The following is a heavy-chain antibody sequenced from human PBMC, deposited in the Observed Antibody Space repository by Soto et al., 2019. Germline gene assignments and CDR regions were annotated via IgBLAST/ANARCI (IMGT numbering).Heavy chain of an antibody. CDR3: ARGAWLVVTWFDP. CDR1: GYTFTSYY. Sequence: ASVKVSCKASGYTFTSYYMHWVRQAPGQGLEWMGIINPSGGSTSYAHKFQGRVTMTTDTSTSTAYMELRSLRSDDTAVYYCARGAWLVVTWFDPWGQGTLVTVSS. CDR2: INPSGGST. J-gene: IGHJ5*02. D-gene: IGHD6-19*01. V-gene: IGHV1-46*01.